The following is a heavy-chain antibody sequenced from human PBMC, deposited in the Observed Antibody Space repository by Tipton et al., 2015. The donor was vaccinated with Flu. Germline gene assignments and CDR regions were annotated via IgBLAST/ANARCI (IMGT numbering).Heavy chain of an antibody. V-gene: IGHV3-30*03. CDR2: ISYDGTKK. Sequence: SLRLSCATSGFTFSSYGMHWVRQAPGKGLEWVAVISYDGTKKYYADSVKGRFTISRDNSKNTLFLQMNSLRGEDTAVYYCWTTETSAAYWGQGTPVTVSS. CDR1: GFTFSSYG. J-gene: IGHJ4*02. D-gene: IGHD4-17*01. CDR3: WTTETSAAY.